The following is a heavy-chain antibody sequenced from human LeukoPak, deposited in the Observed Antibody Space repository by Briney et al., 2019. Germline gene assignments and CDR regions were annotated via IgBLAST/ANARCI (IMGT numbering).Heavy chain of an antibody. CDR1: GYTFTIYY. V-gene: IGHV1-46*01. Sequence: GASVTVSFKASGYTFTIYYMHWVRQAPGQGLEWMGLINPSGGSTSYAQKFQGRVTMTRDTSTSTVYMELSSLRSEDTAVYYCARGMSMITFGGVIAPDFDYWGQGTLVTVSS. J-gene: IGHJ4*02. CDR2: INPSGGST. D-gene: IGHD3-16*02. CDR3: ARGMSMITFGGVIAPDFDY.